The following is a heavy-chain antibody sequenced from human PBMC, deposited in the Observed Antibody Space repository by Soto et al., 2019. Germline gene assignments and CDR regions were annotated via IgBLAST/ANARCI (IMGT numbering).Heavy chain of an antibody. CDR1: GVTFSSYA. CDR3: AKQRVNFDY. J-gene: IGHJ4*02. CDR2: ISGNGVST. V-gene: IGHV3-23*01. Sequence: EVQLLESGGDLVQPGGSLRLSCAASGVTFSSYAMTWVRQAPGKGLEWVSGISGNGVSTYYADSVNGRFTISRDNSKNTLYLQMNSLRVEDTALYYCAKQRVNFDYWGQGTLVTVSS.